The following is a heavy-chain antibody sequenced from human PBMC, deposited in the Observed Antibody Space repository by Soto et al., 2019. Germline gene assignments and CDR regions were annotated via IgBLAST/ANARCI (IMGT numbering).Heavy chain of an antibody. CDR1: GFSFSSYA. CDR3: AKDKDWSGVYGMDV. D-gene: IGHD3-3*01. Sequence: EVQLLESRGGLVQPGGSLRLSCAASGFSFSSYAMNWVRQAPGKGLEWVTTINGGSTTYYADSVKGRFTISRDNSKNTLYLQMNGLRAEDTAVYYCAKDKDWSGVYGMDVWGQGTTVTVSS. CDR2: INGGSTT. V-gene: IGHV3-23*01. J-gene: IGHJ6*02.